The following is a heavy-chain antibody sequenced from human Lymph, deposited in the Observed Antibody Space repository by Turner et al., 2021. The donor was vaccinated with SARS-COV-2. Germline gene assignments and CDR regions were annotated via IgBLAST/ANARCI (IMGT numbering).Heavy chain of an antibody. Sequence: QVLLVPSGAEVKQPGASVEFSCKASGYTFTGHYMHWVRQAPGQGVEWMVWMNPNSGDTNYTQKFQGRVTMTRDTSISTVYMELSRLRSDDTAVYYCARGASVTPDRYYYYYYGMDVWGQGTTVTVSS. J-gene: IGHJ6*02. CDR3: ARGASVTPDRYYYYYYGMDV. V-gene: IGHV1-2*02. CDR1: GYTFTGHY. CDR2: MNPNSGDT. D-gene: IGHD4-17*01.